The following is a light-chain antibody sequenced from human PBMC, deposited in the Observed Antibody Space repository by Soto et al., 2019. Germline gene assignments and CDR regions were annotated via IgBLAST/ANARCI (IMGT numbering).Light chain of an antibody. V-gene: IGKV3-11*01. CDR1: QSVSSY. J-gene: IGKJ5*01. CDR3: QQRSNWPT. Sequence: EIVLTQSPATLFLSPGERATLSCRASQSVSSYLAWYQQKPGQAPRLLIYDASNRATGIPARFSGSGSGTEFTLTISSLEPEDFAVYYCQQRSNWPTFGQGTRLEIK. CDR2: DAS.